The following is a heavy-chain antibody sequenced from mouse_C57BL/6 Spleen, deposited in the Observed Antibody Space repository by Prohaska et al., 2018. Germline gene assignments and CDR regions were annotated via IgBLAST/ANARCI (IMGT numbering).Heavy chain of an antibody. V-gene: IGHV5-4*01. D-gene: IGHD3-2*02. Sequence: EVQLVESGGGLVKPGGSLKLSCAASGFTFSSYDMSWVRQTPEKRLEWVATISDGVSYTYYPDNVKGRFTISRDNAKNNLYLQMSHLKSEDTAMYYCARGDSSGPYFDYWGQGTTLTVSS. CDR2: ISDGVSYT. CDR1: GFTFSSYD. J-gene: IGHJ2*01. CDR3: ARGDSSGPYFDY.